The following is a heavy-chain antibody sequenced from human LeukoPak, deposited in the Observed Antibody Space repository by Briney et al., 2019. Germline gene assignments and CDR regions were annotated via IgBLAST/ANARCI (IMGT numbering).Heavy chain of an antibody. Sequence: SETLSLTYTVSGGSISSYYWSWIRQPPGKGLEWIGYIYYSGSTNYNPSLKSRVTISVDTSKNQFSLKLSSVTAADTAVYYCAREDLGTGAFDIWGQGTMVTVSS. J-gene: IGHJ3*02. CDR1: GGSISSYY. CDR3: AREDLGTGAFDI. D-gene: IGHD2-8*02. V-gene: IGHV4-59*01. CDR2: IYYSGST.